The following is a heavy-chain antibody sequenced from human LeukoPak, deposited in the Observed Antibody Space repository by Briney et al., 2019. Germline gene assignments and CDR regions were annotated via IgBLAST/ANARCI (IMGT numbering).Heavy chain of an antibody. V-gene: IGHV1-69*05. CDR1: GGTFSSYT. J-gene: IGHJ4*02. CDR3: ARSSVGVRRRTDY. CDR2: IIAIFGTT. D-gene: IGHD1-26*01. Sequence: SVKVSCKASGGTFSSYTISWVRQAPGQGLVWMGRIIAIFGTTNYAQKFQGRVAITTDESTSTGYMELSSLRSEDTAVYYCARSSVGVRRRTDYWGQGTLVTVSS.